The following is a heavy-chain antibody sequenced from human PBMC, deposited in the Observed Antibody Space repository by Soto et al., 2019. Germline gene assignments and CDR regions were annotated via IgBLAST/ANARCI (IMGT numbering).Heavy chain of an antibody. CDR2: IYPADSNV. V-gene: IGHV5-51*01. J-gene: IGHJ6*02. Sequence: GESLKISCKGSGFIFTNYWIGWVRQMPGKGLEWMGIIYPADSNVRYSPSFQGQATISVDKSISTAYLQWTSLKASDTAIYYCARQYYYGSVVNYYYYGMDVWGQGTTVTVSS. CDR1: GFIFTNYW. D-gene: IGHD3-10*01. CDR3: ARQYYYGSVVNYYYYGMDV.